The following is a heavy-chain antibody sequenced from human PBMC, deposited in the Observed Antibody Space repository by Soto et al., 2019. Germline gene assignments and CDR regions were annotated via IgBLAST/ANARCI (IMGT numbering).Heavy chain of an antibody. Sequence: GGSLRLSCAASGFAFDSYWMHWVRHVPGEGPVWVSRIDYDGTTTTYADSVKGRFTISRDNAKNTLYLQMNSLRAEDTAVYYCARGPRPSSAGTGAYWGQGTLVTVSS. CDR3: ARGPRPSSAGTGAY. CDR1: GFAFDSYW. V-gene: IGHV3-74*01. J-gene: IGHJ4*02. CDR2: IDYDGTTT. D-gene: IGHD6-13*01.